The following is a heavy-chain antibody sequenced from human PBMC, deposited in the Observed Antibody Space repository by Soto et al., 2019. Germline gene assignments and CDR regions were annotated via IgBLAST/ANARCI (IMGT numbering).Heavy chain of an antibody. D-gene: IGHD3-10*01. J-gene: IGHJ4*02. CDR3: ASQTRMVRGVIISDYFDY. CDR1: GGSISSGGYY. Sequence: QVQLQESGPGLVKPSQTLSLTCTVSGGSISSGGYYWSWIRQHPGKGLEWIGYIYYSGSTYYNPYLKSRDTIAVDTSKNQFSLKLSSVTAADTAVYYCASQTRMVRGVIISDYFDYWGQGTLVTVSS. V-gene: IGHV4-31*03. CDR2: IYYSGST.